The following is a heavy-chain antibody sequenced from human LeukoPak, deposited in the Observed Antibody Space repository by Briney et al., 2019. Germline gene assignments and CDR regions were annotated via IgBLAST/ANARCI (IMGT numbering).Heavy chain of an antibody. CDR1: GFTFSSDG. D-gene: IGHD5-18*01. Sequence: GGSLRLSCAASGFTFSSDGMHWVRQAPGKGLEWVAVISYDGSNKYYADSVKGRFTISRDNSKNTLYLQMNSLRAEDTAVYYCAKDASGYSHAPGGWGQGTLVTVSS. V-gene: IGHV3-30*18. CDR3: AKDASGYSHAPGG. J-gene: IGHJ1*01. CDR2: ISYDGSNK.